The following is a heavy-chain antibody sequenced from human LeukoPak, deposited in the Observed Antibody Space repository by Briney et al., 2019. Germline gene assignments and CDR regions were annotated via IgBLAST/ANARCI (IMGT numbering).Heavy chain of an antibody. V-gene: IGHV3-30*03. CDR2: ISYDGSNK. CDR3: AIPDIV. D-gene: IGHD2-15*01. Sequence: GRSLRLSCAASGFTFSSYGMHWVRQAPGKGLEWVAVISYDGSNKYYADSVKGRFTISRDNSKNTLYLQMNSLRAEDTAVYYCAIPDIVWGQGTLVTVSS. CDR1: GFTFSSYG. J-gene: IGHJ4*02.